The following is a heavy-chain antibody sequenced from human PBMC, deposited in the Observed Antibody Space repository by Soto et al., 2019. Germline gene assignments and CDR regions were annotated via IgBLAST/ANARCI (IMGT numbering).Heavy chain of an antibody. Sequence: SETLSLTCTVSGGSISSSSYYWGWIRQPPGKGLEWIGSIYYSGSTYYNPSLTSRVTISVDTSKNQFSLKLSSVTAADTAVYYCARQVVAYCSGGRCYSPNSHWFDPWGQGTLVTVSS. CDR1: GGSISSSSYY. CDR2: IYYSGST. V-gene: IGHV4-39*01. CDR3: ARQVVAYCSGGRCYSPNSHWFDP. D-gene: IGHD2-15*01. J-gene: IGHJ5*02.